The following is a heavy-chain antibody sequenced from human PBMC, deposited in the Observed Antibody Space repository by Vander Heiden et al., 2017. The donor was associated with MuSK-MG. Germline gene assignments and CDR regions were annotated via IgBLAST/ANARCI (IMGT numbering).Heavy chain of an antibody. CDR2: ISSSSSYI. Sequence: EVQLVESGGGLVKPGGSLRLYCAASGLTFSSYSMNWVRQAPGKGLEWVSSISSSSSYIYYADSVKGRFTISRDNAKNSVYLQMNSLRAEDTAVYYCARVLRAFDIWGQGTMVTVSS. V-gene: IGHV3-21*01. CDR3: ARVLRAFDI. CDR1: GLTFSSYS. J-gene: IGHJ3*02.